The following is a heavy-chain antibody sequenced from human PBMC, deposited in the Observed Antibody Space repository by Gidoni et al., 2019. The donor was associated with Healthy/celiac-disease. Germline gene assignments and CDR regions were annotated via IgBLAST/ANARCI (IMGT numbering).Heavy chain of an antibody. CDR3: ARDPYSNYGGFAYYYYGMDV. Sequence: QVQLQESGPGLVKPSQTLSLTCTVSGGSISSGSYYWSWIRQPAGKGLEWIGGIYTSGSTNYNPSLKSRVTISVDTSKNQFSLKLSSVTAADTAVYYCARDPYSNYGGFAYYYYGMDVWGQGTTVTVSS. V-gene: IGHV4-61*02. J-gene: IGHJ6*02. CDR2: IYTSGST. CDR1: GGSISSGSYY. D-gene: IGHD4-4*01.